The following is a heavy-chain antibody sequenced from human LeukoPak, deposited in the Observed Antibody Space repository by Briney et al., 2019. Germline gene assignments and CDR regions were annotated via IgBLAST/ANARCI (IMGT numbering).Heavy chain of an antibody. CDR2: ISGSGTI. J-gene: IGHJ5*02. CDR1: GGSIHSY. Sequence: SETLSLTCTVSGGSIHSYWSWIRQPAGKGLEWIGRISGSGTITYNPALQSRLTISIDTSKNQFSLKLMSVTAADTAVARDSGTTGEVKFDPWGQGTLVTVSS. D-gene: IGHD3-10*01. V-gene: IGHV4-4*07. CDR3: SGTTGEVKFDP.